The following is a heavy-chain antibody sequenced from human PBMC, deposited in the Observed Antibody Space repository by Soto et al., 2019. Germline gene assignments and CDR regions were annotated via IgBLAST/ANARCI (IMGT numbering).Heavy chain of an antibody. CDR3: AREVYQLADAFDI. CDR1: GGTFSSYA. V-gene: IGHV1-69*13. J-gene: IGHJ3*02. Sequence: ASVKVSCKASGGTFSSYAISWVRQAPGQGLEWMGGIIPIFGTANYAQKFQGRVTITADESTSTAYMELSSLRSEDTAVYYCAREVYQLADAFDIWGQGSVVTVSS. CDR2: IIPIFGTA. D-gene: IGHD1-1*01.